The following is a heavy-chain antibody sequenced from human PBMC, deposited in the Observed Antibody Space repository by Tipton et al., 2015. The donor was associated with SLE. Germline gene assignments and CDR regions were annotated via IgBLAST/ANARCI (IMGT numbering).Heavy chain of an antibody. CDR1: GYSISSGYY. V-gene: IGHV4-38-2*01. Sequence: TLSLTCAVSGYSISSGYYWGWIRQPPGKGLEWIGSIYHSGSTYYNPSLKGRVTISVDTSKNQFSLKLSSVTAADTAVYYCARSIAAAVADAFDIWGQGTMVTVSS. CDR3: ARSIAAAVADAFDI. D-gene: IGHD6-13*01. CDR2: IYHSGST. J-gene: IGHJ3*02.